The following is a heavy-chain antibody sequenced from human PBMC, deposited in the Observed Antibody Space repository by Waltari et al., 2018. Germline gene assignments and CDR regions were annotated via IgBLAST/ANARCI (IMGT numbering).Heavy chain of an antibody. CDR2: IYYSGST. J-gene: IGHJ4*02. V-gene: IGHV4-39*01. CDR1: GGSISSSGYY. D-gene: IGHD1-26*01. Sequence: QLQLQESGPGLVKPSETLSLTCTASGGSISSSGYYYAWIRQPPGKGLEWIGTIYYSGSTFHNPSLKSRVTISVDTSKNQFSLKLGSVTAADTAVYYCARQDPYRGFDYWGQGTLVTVSS. CDR3: ARQDPYRGFDY.